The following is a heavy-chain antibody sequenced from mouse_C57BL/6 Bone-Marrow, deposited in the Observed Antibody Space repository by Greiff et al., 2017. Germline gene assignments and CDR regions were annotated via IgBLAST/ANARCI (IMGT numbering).Heavy chain of an antibody. D-gene: IGHD2-2*01. J-gene: IGHJ4*01. CDR1: GYTFTSYW. Sequence: VQLQQPGAELVKPGASVKLSCKASGYTFTSYWMHWVKQRPGRGLEWIGRIDPNSGGTKYNEKFKSKATLTVDKPSSTAYMQLSSLTSEDSAVYYCARSFYYGYEDRENYYAMDYWGQGTSGTVSS. V-gene: IGHV1-72*01. CDR2: IDPNSGGT. CDR3: ARSFYYGYEDRENYYAMDY.